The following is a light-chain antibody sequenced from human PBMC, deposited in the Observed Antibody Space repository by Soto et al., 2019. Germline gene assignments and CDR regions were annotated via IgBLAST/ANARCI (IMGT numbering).Light chain of an antibody. CDR1: QSVSNNY. J-gene: IGKJ1*01. CDR2: GAS. CDR3: QQYGSSGT. Sequence: DIALTQSRGTLSLSPWEIATRSCRASQSVSNNYLAWYQQKPGQAPRLLIYGASNRATGIPDRFSGSGSGTDFTLTISRLEPEDFAVYYCQQYGSSGTFGQGTKVDIK. V-gene: IGKV3-20*01.